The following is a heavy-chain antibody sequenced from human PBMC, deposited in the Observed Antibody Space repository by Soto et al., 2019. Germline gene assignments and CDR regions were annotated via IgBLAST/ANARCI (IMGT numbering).Heavy chain of an antibody. CDR3: AREVLYYVSSGYSWDDAFDI. V-gene: IGHV4-30-2*01. D-gene: IGHD3-22*01. CDR2: IYQSGST. Sequence: PSETLSLTCAFSVGSINSSDYSCSWIRQPPWKGLEWVGFIYQSGSTYYSPSLKSRVTISLDRSKNQFSLKLSSVTAADTAVYYCAREVLYYVSSGYSWDDAFDIWGQGTWVT. CDR1: VGSINSSDYS. J-gene: IGHJ3*02.